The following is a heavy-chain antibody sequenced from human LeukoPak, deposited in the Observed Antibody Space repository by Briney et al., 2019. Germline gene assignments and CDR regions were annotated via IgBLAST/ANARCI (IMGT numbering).Heavy chain of an antibody. V-gene: IGHV3-21*01. CDR2: ISSGGSSM. CDR3: ARDYLVVPAAMWWFDP. J-gene: IGHJ5*02. Sequence: KPGGSLRLSCAASGFTFSSYSMSWVRQAPGKGLDWVSSISSGGSSMFYADSGKGRFTISRDNAKDSLYLQMNSLRAEDTALYYCARDYLVVPAAMWWFDPRGQGTLVTVSS. CDR1: GFTFSSYS. D-gene: IGHD2-2*01.